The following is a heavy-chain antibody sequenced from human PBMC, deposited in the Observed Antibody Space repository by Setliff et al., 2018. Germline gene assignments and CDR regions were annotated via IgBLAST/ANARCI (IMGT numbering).Heavy chain of an antibody. CDR3: ARNWATAQHYYYGMDV. CDR2: IWNDGSTK. Sequence: SCKASGYTFTGYYMHWVRQAPGKGLEWVALIWNDGSTKFYGDSVKGRFTISRDNSKNTLYLQMDTLRAEDTAIYYCARNWATAQHYYYGMDVWGQGTTVTVS. J-gene: IGHJ6*02. D-gene: IGHD2-21*02. CDR1: GYTFTGYY. V-gene: IGHV3-33*01.